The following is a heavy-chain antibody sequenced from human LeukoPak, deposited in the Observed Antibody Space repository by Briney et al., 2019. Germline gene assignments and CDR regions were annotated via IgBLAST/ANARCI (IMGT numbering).Heavy chain of an antibody. D-gene: IGHD6-13*01. CDR2: IYYSGST. J-gene: IGHJ4*02. V-gene: IGHV4-30-4*01. CDR3: ARDSAAGTHDY. CDR1: GGSISSGDYY. Sequence: SETLSLTCTVSGGSISSGDYYWSWIRQPPGKGLEWIGYIYYSGSTYYNPSLKSRVTISVDTSKNQFSLKLSSVTAADTAVYYCARDSAAGTHDYWGQGTLVTVSS.